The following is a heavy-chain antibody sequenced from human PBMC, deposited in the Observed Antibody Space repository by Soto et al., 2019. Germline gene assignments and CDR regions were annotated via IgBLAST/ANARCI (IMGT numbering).Heavy chain of an antibody. V-gene: IGHV3-21*01. CDR3: ARDYGWNDEGY. J-gene: IGHJ4*02. CDR2: ISSSSSYI. D-gene: IGHD1-1*01. CDR1: GFTFSSYS. Sequence: EVQLVESGGGLVKPGGSLRLSRAASGFTFSSYSMNWVRQAPGKGLEWVSSISSSSSYIYYADSVKGRFTISRDNAKNSLYLQMNSLRAEDTAVYYCARDYGWNDEGYWGQGTLVTVSS.